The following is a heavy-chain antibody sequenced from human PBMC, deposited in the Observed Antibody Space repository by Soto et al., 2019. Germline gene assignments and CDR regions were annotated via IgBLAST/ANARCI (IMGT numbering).Heavy chain of an antibody. CDR3: VRDGYCTHGLCSTYFFDY. Sequence: EVQLVESGGGLVQPGGSLRLSCVGSGFTFSDYSMNWVRQAPGKGLEWISYFSRTSTAIYHADSVEGRFTISRDDAKNSLYRQMNSLRDDDTAVYYCVRDGYCTHGLCSTYFFDYWGQGTLVAVSS. V-gene: IGHV3-48*02. CDR1: GFTFSDYS. D-gene: IGHD2-8*01. J-gene: IGHJ4*02. CDR2: FSRTSTAI.